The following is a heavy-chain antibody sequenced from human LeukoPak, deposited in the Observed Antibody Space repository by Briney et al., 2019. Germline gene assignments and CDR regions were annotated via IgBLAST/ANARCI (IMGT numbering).Heavy chain of an antibody. CDR1: GLTFSSYW. V-gene: IGHV3-7*01. D-gene: IGHD7-27*01. J-gene: IGHJ4*02. CDR2: IKEDGTQK. Sequence: GGSLRLSCAASGLTFSSYWMSWVRQAPGKGLEWLANIKEDGTQKYYVDSVRGRFTISRDNAENSLYLQMNSLRDEDTAVYYCAKTGERDYWGRGTLVTVSS. CDR3: AKTGERDY.